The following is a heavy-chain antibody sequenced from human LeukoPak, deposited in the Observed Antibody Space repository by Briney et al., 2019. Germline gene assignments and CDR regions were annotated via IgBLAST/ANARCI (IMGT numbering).Heavy chain of an antibody. Sequence: PGGSLRLSCAASGFAVSSNYMSWVRQAPGKGLEWVSVIYSGGSTYYADSVKGRFTISRDNSKNTLYLQMNSLRAEDTAVYYCASWREPSASRGYFDYWGQGTLVTVSS. V-gene: IGHV3-53*01. CDR1: GFAVSSNY. D-gene: IGHD1-1*01. CDR2: IYSGGST. J-gene: IGHJ4*02. CDR3: ASWREPSASRGYFDY.